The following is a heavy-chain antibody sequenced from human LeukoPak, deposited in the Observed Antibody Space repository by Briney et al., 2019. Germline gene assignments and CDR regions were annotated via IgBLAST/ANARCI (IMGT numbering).Heavy chain of an antibody. V-gene: IGHV1-46*01. CDR2: INPSGGST. Sequence: ASVAVSCKASGYTFTTYYIHWVRQAPGQGLEWMGIINPSGGSTTYVKKFQGRVTMTRDTSTSTVYMELSSLRSEDTAVYYCARDWRQLDFDFWGQGTLVTVSS. J-gene: IGHJ4*02. D-gene: IGHD6-13*01. CDR3: ARDWRQLDFDF. CDR1: GYTFTTYY.